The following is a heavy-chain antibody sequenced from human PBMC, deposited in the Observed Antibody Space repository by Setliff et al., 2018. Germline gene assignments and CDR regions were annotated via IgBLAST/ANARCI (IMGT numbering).Heavy chain of an antibody. Sequence: ASVKVSCKTSGYGFTSHYFHWLRQAPGQGLEWMGWISGYNGNTEYAQNLQGRVTMTMDTSTSTAYMELRSLTSDDTAVYYCARVPRLEWLLPTFDSWGQGTLVTVSS. CDR1: GYGFTSHY. J-gene: IGHJ4*02. CDR3: ARVPRLEWLLPTFDS. CDR2: ISGYNGNT. V-gene: IGHV1-18*04. D-gene: IGHD3-3*01.